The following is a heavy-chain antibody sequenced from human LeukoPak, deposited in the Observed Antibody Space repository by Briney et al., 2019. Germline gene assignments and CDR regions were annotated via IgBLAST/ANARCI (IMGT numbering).Heavy chain of an antibody. D-gene: IGHD3-3*01. V-gene: IGHV3-23*01. CDR3: ARSDYDFWSGYIY. J-gene: IGHJ4*02. CDR1: GFTFSSYA. Sequence: GGSLRLSCAASGFTFSSYAMNWVRQAPGKGLEWVSAISGSGGNTYYADSVKGRFTISRDNSKNTLYLQMNSLRAEDTAVYYCARSDYDFWSGYIYWGQGTLVPVSS. CDR2: ISGSGGNT.